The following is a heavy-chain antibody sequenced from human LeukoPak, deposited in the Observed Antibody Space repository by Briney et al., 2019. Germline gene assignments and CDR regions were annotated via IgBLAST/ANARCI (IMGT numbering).Heavy chain of an antibody. CDR2: INPNSGGT. CDR3: GRFLTGYYTGIDY. Sequence: GASVKVSCKASGYTFTGYYMHWVRQAPGQGLEWMGWINPNSGGTNYAQKFQGRVTMTRDTSISTAYMELSRLRSDDTAVYYCGRFLTGYYTGIDYWGQGTLVTVSS. V-gene: IGHV1-2*02. CDR1: GYTFTGYY. D-gene: IGHD3-9*01. J-gene: IGHJ4*02.